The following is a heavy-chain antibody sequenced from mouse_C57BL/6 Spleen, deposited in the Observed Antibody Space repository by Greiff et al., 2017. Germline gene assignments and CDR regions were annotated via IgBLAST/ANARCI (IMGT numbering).Heavy chain of an antibody. CDR2: IDPSDSYT. J-gene: IGHJ1*03. Sequence: QVQLQQPGAELVKPGASVKLSCKASGYTFTSYWMQWVKQRPGKGLEWIGEIDPSDSYTNYNQKFKGKATLTVDTSSRPAYMQLSSLTSEDSAVYYGSRGDYGTKDWCFDVWGTGTTLTVSS. D-gene: IGHD1-1*01. CDR3: SRGDYGTKDWCFDV. V-gene: IGHV1-50*01. CDR1: GYTFTSYW.